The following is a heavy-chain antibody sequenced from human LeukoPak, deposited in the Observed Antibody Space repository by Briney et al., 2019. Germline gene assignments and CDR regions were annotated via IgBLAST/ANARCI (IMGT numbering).Heavy chain of an antibody. CDR2: INTDGSST. V-gene: IGHV3-74*01. CDR1: GFTFSSYW. CDR3: ARVSSSSWWALDY. D-gene: IGHD6-13*01. Sequence: GGSLRLSCAASGFTFSSYWMQWVRQAPGKGLVWVSRINTDGSSTSYADSVKGRFTISRDNAKNTLYLQMNSLRAEDTAVYYCARVSSSSWWALDYWGQGTLVTVSS. J-gene: IGHJ4*02.